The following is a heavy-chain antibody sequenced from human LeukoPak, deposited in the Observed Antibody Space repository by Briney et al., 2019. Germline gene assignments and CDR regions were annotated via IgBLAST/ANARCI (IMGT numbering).Heavy chain of an antibody. CDR3: ARDGQGRYCSSTSCYLGYDAFDI. Sequence: PGGSLRLSCAASGFTFSSYSMNWVRQAPGKGLEWVSSISSSSSYIYYADSVKGRFTISRDNAKNSLYLQMNSLRADDTAVYYCARDGQGRYCSSTSCYLGYDAFDIWGQGTMVTVSS. J-gene: IGHJ3*02. CDR2: ISSSSSYI. CDR1: GFTFSSYS. V-gene: IGHV3-21*01. D-gene: IGHD2-2*01.